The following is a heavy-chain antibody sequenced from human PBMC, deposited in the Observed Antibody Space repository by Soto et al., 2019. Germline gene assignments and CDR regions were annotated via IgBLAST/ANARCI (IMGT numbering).Heavy chain of an antibody. CDR1: GFTFSSYT. V-gene: IGHV3-21*01. J-gene: IGHJ4*02. CDR3: ASEERYYDSSGYPQDY. Sequence: SGGSLRLSCAASGFTFSSYTMNWVRQAPGKGLEWVSGINSGGRTYYADSVKGRFTISRDNAKNSLYLQMNSLRAEDTAVYYCASEERYYDSSGYPQDYWGQGTLVTVSS. CDR2: INSGGRT. D-gene: IGHD3-22*01.